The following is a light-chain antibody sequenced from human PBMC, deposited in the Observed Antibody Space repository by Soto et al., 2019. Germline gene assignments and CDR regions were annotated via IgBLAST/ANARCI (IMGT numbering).Light chain of an antibody. CDR2: LAS. Sequence: DIPMTQSPSTLSASVGDRVTITCRASQSFSNRLAWYQQKPGKAPKLLIYLASTLVFGVPSRFSGSGSGTEFTLTISGLQPDDFATYYCQQYNSYPITFGPGTKVDIK. J-gene: IGKJ3*01. CDR3: QQYNSYPIT. V-gene: IGKV1-5*03. CDR1: QSFSNR.